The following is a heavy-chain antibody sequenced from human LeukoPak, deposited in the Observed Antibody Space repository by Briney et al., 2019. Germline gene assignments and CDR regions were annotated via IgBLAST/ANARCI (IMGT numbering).Heavy chain of an antibody. J-gene: IGHJ6*02. Sequence: GASVKVSCKASGYTFTSYGISWVRQAPGQGLEWMGWISAYNGNTNYAQKLQGRVTMTTDTSTSTAYMELRSLRSDDTAVYYCARDQIVVVPAAIAYYYYGMDVWGQGTTVTVSS. CDR3: ARDQIVVVPAAIAYYYYGMDV. D-gene: IGHD2-2*01. V-gene: IGHV1-18*01. CDR1: GYTFTSYG. CDR2: ISAYNGNT.